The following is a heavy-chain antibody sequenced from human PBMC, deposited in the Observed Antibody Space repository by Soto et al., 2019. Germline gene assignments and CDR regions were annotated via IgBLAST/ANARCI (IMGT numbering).Heavy chain of an antibody. CDR3: AESSTERGLSY. CDR1: GFPFSIYW. J-gene: IGHJ4*02. V-gene: IGHV3-74*01. CDR2: INGDGTTT. D-gene: IGHD3-16*02. Sequence: EVQLVESGGGLVQPGGSLRLSCAASGFPFSIYWMHWVRQDPGKGLVWVSRINGDGTTTSYADSVKGRFTISRDNAKNTVYLQMNSLRAEDTAMYYCAESSTERGLSYWGRGTLVTVSS.